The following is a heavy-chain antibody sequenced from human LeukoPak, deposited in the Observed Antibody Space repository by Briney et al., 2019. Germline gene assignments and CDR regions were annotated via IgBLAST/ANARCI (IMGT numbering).Heavy chain of an antibody. CDR1: GFTFSSYW. CDR3: AKGLASIAARPHYFDY. J-gene: IGHJ4*02. Sequence: GGSLRLSCAASGFTFSSYWMHWVRQAPGKGLVWVSRINTDGSSTTYADSVKGRFTISRDNSKNTLYLQMNSLRAEDTAVYYCAKGLASIAARPHYFDYWGQGTLVTVSS. D-gene: IGHD6-6*01. V-gene: IGHV3-74*01. CDR2: INTDGSST.